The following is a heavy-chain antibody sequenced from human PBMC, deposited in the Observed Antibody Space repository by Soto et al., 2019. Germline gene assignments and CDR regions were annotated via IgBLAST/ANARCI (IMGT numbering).Heavy chain of an antibody. D-gene: IGHD3-3*01. CDR1: GFTFSSYA. J-gene: IGHJ3*02. CDR2: ISGSGGST. Sequence: GGSLRLSCAASGFTFSSYAMSWVRQAPGKGLEWVSAISGSGGSTNYADSVKGRFTISRDNSKNTLYLQMNSLRAEDTAVYYCAKYDDFWSGYFSGNAFDIWGQGTMVTVSS. V-gene: IGHV3-23*01. CDR3: AKYDDFWSGYFSGNAFDI.